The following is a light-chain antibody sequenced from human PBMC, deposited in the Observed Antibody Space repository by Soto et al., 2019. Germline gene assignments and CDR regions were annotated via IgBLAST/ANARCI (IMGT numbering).Light chain of an antibody. CDR3: QQYNSYPWT. CDR1: QSISSW. CDR2: DAS. V-gene: IGKV1-5*01. J-gene: IGKJ1*01. Sequence: EIVMTQSPASLSVSPGDGATLSCRASQSISSWLAWYQQKPGKAPKLLIYDASSLESGVPSRFSGSGSGTEFTLTISSLQPDDFATYYCQQYNSYPWTFGQGTKVEIK.